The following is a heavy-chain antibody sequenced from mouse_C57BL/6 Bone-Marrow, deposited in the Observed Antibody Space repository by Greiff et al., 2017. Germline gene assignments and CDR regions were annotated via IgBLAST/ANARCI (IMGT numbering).Heavy chain of an antibody. J-gene: IGHJ4*01. Sequence: VHVKQSGPELVKPGASVKISCKASGYSFTGYYMNWVKQSPEKSLEWIGEINPSTGGTTYNQKFKAKATLTVDKSSSTAYMQLKSLTSEDSAVYYCARSPYYYGSRRAMDYWGQGTSVTVSS. V-gene: IGHV1-42*01. D-gene: IGHD1-1*01. CDR3: ARSPYYYGSRRAMDY. CDR1: GYSFTGYY. CDR2: INPSTGGT.